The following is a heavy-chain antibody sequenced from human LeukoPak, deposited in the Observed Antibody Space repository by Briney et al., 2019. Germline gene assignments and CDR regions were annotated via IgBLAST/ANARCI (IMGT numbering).Heavy chain of an antibody. J-gene: IGHJ4*02. V-gene: IGHV4-34*01. Sequence: SETLSLTCAVYGGSFSDYYWSWIRQPPGKGLEWIGEINHSGSTNYNPSLKSRVTISVDTSKNQFSLKLSSVTAADTAVYYCARGRGQGKQLGYWGQGTLVTVSS. D-gene: IGHD6-13*01. CDR3: ARGRGQGKQLGY. CDR2: INHSGST. CDR1: GGSFSDYY.